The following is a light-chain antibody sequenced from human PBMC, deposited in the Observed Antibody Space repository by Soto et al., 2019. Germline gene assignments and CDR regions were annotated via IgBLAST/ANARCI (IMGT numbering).Light chain of an antibody. Sequence: EIVLTQSPGTLSLSPGERATLSCRASQSVGNNYLAWYQQKPGQAPRLLIYNTSKRATGNSDRFSGSGSGTDFTLTISRLEPEDFAVFYCHQYANSPQTLGQGTRLEIK. J-gene: IGKJ5*01. CDR1: QSVGNNY. CDR2: NTS. CDR3: HQYANSPQT. V-gene: IGKV3-20*01.